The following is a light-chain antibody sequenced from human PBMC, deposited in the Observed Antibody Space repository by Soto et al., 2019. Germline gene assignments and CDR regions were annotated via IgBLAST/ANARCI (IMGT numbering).Light chain of an antibody. CDR1: QSVSSLY. CDR3: QHYGRSPTWT. Sequence: EIGLTQSPGILSLSPGERATLSCRASQSVSSLYLAWYQQKPGQAPRLLIYAASSRTTGVPNRFSGSGSGTDFTLTISRLEPDDFAVYYCQHYGRSPTWTFGQGTKVDIK. J-gene: IGKJ1*01. V-gene: IGKV3-20*01. CDR2: AAS.